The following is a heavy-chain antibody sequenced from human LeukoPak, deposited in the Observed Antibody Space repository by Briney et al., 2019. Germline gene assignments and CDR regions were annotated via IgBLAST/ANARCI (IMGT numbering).Heavy chain of an antibody. V-gene: IGHV4-39*01. J-gene: IGHJ4*02. CDR2: IYYSGST. Sequence: PSETLSLTCTVSGGSISSSSYYWGWIRQPPGKGLEWVGSIYYSGSTYYNPSLKSRVTISVDTSKNQFSLKLSSVTAADTAVYYCVSGYYSNFDYWGQGTLVTVSS. D-gene: IGHD3-22*01. CDR1: GGSISSSSYY. CDR3: VSGYYSNFDY.